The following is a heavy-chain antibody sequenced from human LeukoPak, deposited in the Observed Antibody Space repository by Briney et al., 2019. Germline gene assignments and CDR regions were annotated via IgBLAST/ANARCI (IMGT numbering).Heavy chain of an antibody. CDR2: IGTAGDT. J-gene: IGHJ4*02. D-gene: IGHD1-26*01. Sequence: PGGSLRLSCAASGFTFSSYDMHWVRQATGKGLEWVSVIGTAGDTYYPGSVKGRFTISRDNAKNSLYLQMNSLRAEDTALYYCATYSGAHHKTFDDWGQGTLVTVSS. CDR3: ATYSGAHHKTFDD. V-gene: IGHV3-13*01. CDR1: GFTFSSYD.